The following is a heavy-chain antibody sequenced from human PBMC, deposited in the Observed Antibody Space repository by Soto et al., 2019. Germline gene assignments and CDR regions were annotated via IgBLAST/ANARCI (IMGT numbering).Heavy chain of an antibody. CDR2: INHSGST. CDR1: GGSFSGYY. CDR3: ARGWRFFGVVP. D-gene: IGHD3-3*01. J-gene: IGHJ5*02. Sequence: PSETLSLTCAVYGGSFSGYYWSWIRQPPGKGLEWIGEINHSGSTNYNPSLKSRVTISVDTSKNQFSLKLSSVTAADTAVYYCARGWRFFGVVPWGQGTLVTSPQ. V-gene: IGHV4-34*01.